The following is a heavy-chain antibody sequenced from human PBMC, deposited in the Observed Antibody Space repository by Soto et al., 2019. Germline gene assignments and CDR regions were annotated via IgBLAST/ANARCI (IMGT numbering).Heavy chain of an antibody. J-gene: IGHJ4*02. CDR3: ERGRYGDY. CDR1: GYTFTSYG. V-gene: IGHV1-18*01. D-gene: IGHD1-1*01. CDR2: ISAHNGNT. Sequence: QVHLVQSGAEVKKPGASVKVSCKASGYTFTSYGITWVRQAPGQGLEWMGWISAHNGNTDYAQKLQGRVIVTRDTSTSTAYMELRSRRAADTAVYYCERGRYGDYWGQGALVTVSS.